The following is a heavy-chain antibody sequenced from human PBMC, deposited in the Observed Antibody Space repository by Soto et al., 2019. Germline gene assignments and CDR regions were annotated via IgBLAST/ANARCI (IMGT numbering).Heavy chain of an antibody. CDR1: GFTFSDYY. J-gene: IGHJ4*02. Sequence: GGSLRLSCAASGFTFSDYYMSWIRQAPGKGLEWVSYISSSGSTIYYADSVKGRFTISRDNAKNSLYLQMNSLRAEDTAVYYCARNAEYNWNPQRVWGQGTLVTVSS. CDR3: ARNAEYNWNPQRV. CDR2: ISSSGSTI. V-gene: IGHV3-11*01. D-gene: IGHD1-20*01.